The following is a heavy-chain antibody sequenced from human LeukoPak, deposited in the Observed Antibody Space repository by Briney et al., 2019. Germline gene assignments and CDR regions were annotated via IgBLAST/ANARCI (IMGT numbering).Heavy chain of an antibody. CDR1: GFTFDDYA. CDR2: ISWNSGSI. Sequence: PGGSLRLSCAASGFTFDDYAMHWVRQAPGKGLEWVSGISWNSGSIGYADSVKGRFTISRDNAKNSLYLQMNSLRAEDTALYYCATEDFFYRGQGTLVTVSS. J-gene: IGHJ4*02. V-gene: IGHV3-9*01. D-gene: IGHD3/OR15-3a*01. CDR3: ATEDFFY.